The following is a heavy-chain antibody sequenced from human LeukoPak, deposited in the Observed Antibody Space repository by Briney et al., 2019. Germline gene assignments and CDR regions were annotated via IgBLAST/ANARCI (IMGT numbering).Heavy chain of an antibody. V-gene: IGHV3-33*01. D-gene: IGHD2-15*01. Sequence: GRSLRLSCATSGFTFSTYATHWVRQAPGKGLEWLAVIWYDGSNEHYVESVKGRFTISRDNSRNTLYLQMNSLRVEDTAVYYCSREVDCSGGRCYRGEFDYWGQGTLVTVSS. J-gene: IGHJ4*02. CDR2: IWYDGSNE. CDR1: GFTFSTYA. CDR3: SREVDCSGGRCYRGEFDY.